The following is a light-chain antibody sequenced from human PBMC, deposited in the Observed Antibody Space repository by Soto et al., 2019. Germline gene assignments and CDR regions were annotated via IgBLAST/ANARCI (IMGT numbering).Light chain of an antibody. CDR1: QSVSSSS. CDR3: QQRSNGGWT. CDR2: DAS. Sequence: EIVLTQSPGTLSLSPGERATLSCRASQSVSSSSLAWYQQKRGQAPRLLIHDASSRATGIPDRFSGSGSGTDFTLTISRLEPEDFAVYYCQQRSNGGWTFGQGTKVDIK. J-gene: IGKJ1*01. V-gene: IGKV3D-20*02.